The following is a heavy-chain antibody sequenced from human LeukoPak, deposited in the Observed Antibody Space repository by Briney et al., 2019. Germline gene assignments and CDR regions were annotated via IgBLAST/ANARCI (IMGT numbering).Heavy chain of an antibody. CDR1: GCSFTSYW. Sequence: GESLKISCKGSGCSFTSYWIGWVRQMPGKGLEWMGIIYPGDSDTRYSPSFQGQVTISADKSISTAYLQWSSLKASDTAMYYCARQVRVGAKVGAFDIWGQGTMVTVSS. V-gene: IGHV5-51*01. CDR3: ARQVRVGAKVGAFDI. D-gene: IGHD1-26*01. CDR2: IYPGDSDT. J-gene: IGHJ3*02.